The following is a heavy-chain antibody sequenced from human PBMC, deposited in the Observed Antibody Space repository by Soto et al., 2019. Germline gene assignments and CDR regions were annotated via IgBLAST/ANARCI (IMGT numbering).Heavy chain of an antibody. CDR1: GFTFSSYG. CDR2: ISYDGSNK. D-gene: IGHD2-15*01. V-gene: IGHV3-30*18. J-gene: IGHJ3*02. Sequence: SLRLSCAASGFTFSSYGMHWVRQAPGKGLEWVAVISYDGSNKYYADSVKGRFTISRDNSKNTLYLQMNSLRAEDTAVYYCAKGGGIVVVVAATLGFQAFDIWGQGTMVTVSS. CDR3: AKGGGIVVVVAATLGFQAFDI.